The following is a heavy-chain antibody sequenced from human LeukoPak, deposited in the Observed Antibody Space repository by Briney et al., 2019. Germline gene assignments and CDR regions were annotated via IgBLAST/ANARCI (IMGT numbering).Heavy chain of an antibody. CDR3: VQTTGWPGFGY. J-gene: IGHJ4*02. V-gene: IGHV4-4*09. CDR1: GVSIRRFY. CDR2: IYNGVPT. D-gene: IGHD6-19*01. Sequence: PSQTLSLICTTSGVSIRRFYWSWVRQPPGNGLEWIGNIYNGVPTFFNPSLKSRVTISVDTSSRQFSLELASVTAADTAVYYCVQTTGWPGFGYWGQGILVTVSS.